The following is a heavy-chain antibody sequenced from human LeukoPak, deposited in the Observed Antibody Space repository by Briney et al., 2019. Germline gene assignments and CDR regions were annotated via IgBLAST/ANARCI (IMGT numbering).Heavy chain of an antibody. D-gene: IGHD3-10*01. CDR1: GGSISSNNW. J-gene: IGHJ3*01. CDR3: ARGFYGSGSYSSPGFHAFDV. CDR2: IYHSGST. Sequence: SETLSLTCAVSGGSISSNNWWSWVRQPPGKGLEWIGEIYHSGSTDYNPSLESRVSISVDKSKNQFSLKLSSVTAADTAVYYCARGFYGSGSYSSPGFHAFDVWGQGTMVTVSS. V-gene: IGHV4-4*02.